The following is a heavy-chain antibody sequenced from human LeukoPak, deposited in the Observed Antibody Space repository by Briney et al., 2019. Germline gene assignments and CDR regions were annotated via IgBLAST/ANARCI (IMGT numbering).Heavy chain of an antibody. CDR1: GFTFSSYA. CDR2: ISGSGGST. J-gene: IGHJ4*02. D-gene: IGHD3-9*01. Sequence: PGGSLRLSCAASGFTFSSYAMSWVRQAPGKGLEWVSAISGSGGSTYYADSVKGRFTISRDNSKNTLYLQMNSLRAEDTAVYYCAKTLMDILTGYYTPYYFDYWGQGTLVTVSS. CDR3: AKTLMDILTGYYTPYYFDY. V-gene: IGHV3-23*01.